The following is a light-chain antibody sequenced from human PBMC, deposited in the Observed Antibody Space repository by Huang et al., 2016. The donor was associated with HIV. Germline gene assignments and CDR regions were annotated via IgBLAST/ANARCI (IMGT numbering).Light chain of an antibody. CDR1: QSVGSY. CDR3: QQRSTWPLT. Sequence: PGGTGTISGKASQSVGSYVAWYQQRPGQSPRLLLYDTSNRAAGIPTRFSGSGSGTDFTLTISGLESGDLGVFYCQQRSTWPLTFGGGTKVA. CDR2: DTS. J-gene: IGKJ4*01. V-gene: IGKV3-11*01.